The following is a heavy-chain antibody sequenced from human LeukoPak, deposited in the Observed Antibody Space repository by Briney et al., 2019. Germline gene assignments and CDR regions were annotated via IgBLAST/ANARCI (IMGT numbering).Heavy chain of an antibody. CDR1: GGSISSGSYY. J-gene: IGHJ4*02. D-gene: IGHD2-2*01. CDR2: IYTSGST. V-gene: IGHV4-61*02. Sequence: SQTLSLTCTVSGGSISSGSYYWSWIRQPAGKGLEWIGRIYTSGSTSYNPSLKSRVTISVDTSKNQFSLKLSSVTAADTAVYYCASGLGYCSSTSCYPLDYWGQGTLVTVSS. CDR3: ASGLGYCSSTSCYPLDY.